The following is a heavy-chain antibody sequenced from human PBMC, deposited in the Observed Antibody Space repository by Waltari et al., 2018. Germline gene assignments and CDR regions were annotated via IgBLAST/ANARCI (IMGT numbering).Heavy chain of an antibody. D-gene: IGHD5-12*01. CDR1: GGSISSSSYY. J-gene: IGHJ2*01. CDR3: ARHLARYRYFDL. V-gene: IGHV4-39*01. Sequence: QLQLQESGPGLVKPSETLSLTCTVSGGSISSSSYYWGWIRQPPGKGLEWIGSIYYSGSTYYNPSLKSRVTISVDTSKNQFSLKLSSVTAADTAVYYCARHLARYRYFDLWGRGTLVTVSS. CDR2: IYYSGST.